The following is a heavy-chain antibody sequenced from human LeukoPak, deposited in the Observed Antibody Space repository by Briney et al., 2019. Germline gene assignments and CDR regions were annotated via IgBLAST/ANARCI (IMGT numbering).Heavy chain of an antibody. V-gene: IGHV4-61*02. CDR2: IYTSGST. CDR3: ARKGDV. Sequence: PSETLSLTCTVSGGSISSGSYYWSWIRQPAGKGLEWIGRIYTSGSTDYNPSLKSRVTISVDTSKNQFSLKLCSVTATDTAVYCCARKGDVWGKGTTVTVSS. J-gene: IGHJ6*04. CDR1: GGSISSGSYY.